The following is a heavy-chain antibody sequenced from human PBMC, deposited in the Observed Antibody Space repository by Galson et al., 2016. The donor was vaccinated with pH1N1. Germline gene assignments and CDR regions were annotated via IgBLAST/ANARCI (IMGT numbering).Heavy chain of an antibody. Sequence: QSGAEVKKPGESLKISCKGSGYNFTNYWIGWVRQMPGKGLEWMGIVYPGDSDIKYSPSFRGHVTISADKSISAAYLQWSGLKASDTAMYYCASLDRFCSGGRCFSFWCAPWGQGTLVTVSS. V-gene: IGHV5-51*01. CDR3: ASLDRFCSGGRCFSFWCAP. D-gene: IGHD2-15*01. CDR2: VYPGDSDI. J-gene: IGHJ5*02. CDR1: GYNFTNYW.